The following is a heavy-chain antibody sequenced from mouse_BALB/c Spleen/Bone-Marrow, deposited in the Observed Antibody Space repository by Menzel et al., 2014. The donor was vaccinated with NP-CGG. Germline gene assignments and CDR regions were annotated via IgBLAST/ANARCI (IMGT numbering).Heavy chain of an antibody. D-gene: IGHD2-3*01. V-gene: IGHV7-3*02. Sequence: EVQLVESGGGLVQPGGSLILSCATSGFTFTDYYMSWVRQPPGKALEWLTFIRNKANGYTTEYSAPVRGRFTISRDNSQSILYLQMNTLRAEDSATYYCARDMGLLRFDYWGQGTTLTVSS. J-gene: IGHJ2*01. CDR3: ARDMGLLRFDY. CDR2: IRNKANGYTT. CDR1: GFTFTDYY.